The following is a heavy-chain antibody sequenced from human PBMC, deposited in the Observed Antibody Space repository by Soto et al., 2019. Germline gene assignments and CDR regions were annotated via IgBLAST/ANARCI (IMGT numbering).Heavy chain of an antibody. CDR3: ARDLEFRDGNISHLDY. D-gene: IGHD3-10*01. CDR2: IFPIFGTS. Sequence: ASVKVSCKASGGTFNTHSYNWVPQAPGQGLEWVGGIFPIFGTSNYAQKFQGRVTITADESTSTVYLELSSLRSEDTAVYYCARDLEFRDGNISHLDYWGQGTLVTV. J-gene: IGHJ4*02. CDR1: GGTFNTHS. V-gene: IGHV1-69*13.